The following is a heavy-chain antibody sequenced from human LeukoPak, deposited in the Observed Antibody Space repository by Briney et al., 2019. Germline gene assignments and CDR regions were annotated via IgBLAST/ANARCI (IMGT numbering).Heavy chain of an antibody. J-gene: IGHJ4*02. CDR1: GYTVTTYT. D-gene: IGHD3-3*01. Sequence: ASVKVSCKASGYTVTTYTMNWARQAPGQGLEWMGWINTNTGKPTYAQGFTGRFVFSLDTSVSTAYLQISSLKAEDTAVYYCARVHDFWSGSHFDYWGQGTLVTVSS. CDR3: ARVHDFWSGSHFDY. V-gene: IGHV7-4-1*02. CDR2: INTNTGKP.